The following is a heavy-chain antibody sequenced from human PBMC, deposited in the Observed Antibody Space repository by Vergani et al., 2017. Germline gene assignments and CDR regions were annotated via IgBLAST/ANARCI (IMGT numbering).Heavy chain of an antibody. Sequence: QVQLQESGPGLVKPSETLSLTCTVSGGSISSYYWSWIRQPPGKGLEWIGYIYYSGSTNYNPSLKSRVTISVDTSKNQFSLKLSSVTAADTAVYYCAREFRVRGVIKGYYYGMDVWGQGP. CDR3: AREFRVRGVIKGYYYGMDV. V-gene: IGHV4-59*01. J-gene: IGHJ6*02. CDR2: IYYSGST. CDR1: GGSISSYY. D-gene: IGHD3-10*01.